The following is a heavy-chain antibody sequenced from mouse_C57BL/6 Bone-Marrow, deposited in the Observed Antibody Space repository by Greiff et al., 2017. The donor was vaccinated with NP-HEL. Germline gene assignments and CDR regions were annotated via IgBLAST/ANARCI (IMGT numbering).Heavy chain of an antibody. D-gene: IGHD1-1*01. CDR3: ARWVIATVVAQYYVMDY. CDR1: GYTFTSYW. CDR2: IDPNSGGI. J-gene: IGHJ4*01. Sequence: QVHVKQPGAELVKPGASVKLSCKASGYTFTSYWMHWVKQRPGRGLEWIGRIDPNSGGIKYNEKFKSKATLTVDKPSSTAYMQLSRLTSEDCAVYYDARWVIATVVAQYYVMDYWGQGTSVTVTS. V-gene: IGHV1-72*01.